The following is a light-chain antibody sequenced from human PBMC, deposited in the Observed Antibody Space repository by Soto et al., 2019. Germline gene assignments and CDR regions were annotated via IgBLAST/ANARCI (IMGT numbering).Light chain of an antibody. CDR1: QIVLSN. J-gene: IGKJ5*01. V-gene: IGKV3-15*01. Sequence: EIVLTPSSSTLSLSPGGRATLFCRASQIVLSNLAWYQQKPGQAPRLLIYGASTRATGLPARFSGSGSGTQFTLTISSLQSEDFAVYYCQQYNNWPITFGQGTRLEIK. CDR2: GAS. CDR3: QQYNNWPIT.